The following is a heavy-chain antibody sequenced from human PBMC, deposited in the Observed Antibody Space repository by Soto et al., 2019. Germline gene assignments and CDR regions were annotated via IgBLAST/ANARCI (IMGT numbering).Heavy chain of an antibody. CDR2: ISGSGGST. CDR3: AKDGPVAGTSTGDFDY. J-gene: IGHJ4*02. V-gene: IGHV3-23*01. CDR1: GFTFSSYA. Sequence: GESLKISCAASGFTFSSYAMSWVRQAPGKGLEWVSAISGSGGSTYYADSVKGRFTISRDNSKNTLYLQMNSLRAEDTAVYYCAKDGPVAGTSTGDFDYWGQGTLVTVSS. D-gene: IGHD6-19*01.